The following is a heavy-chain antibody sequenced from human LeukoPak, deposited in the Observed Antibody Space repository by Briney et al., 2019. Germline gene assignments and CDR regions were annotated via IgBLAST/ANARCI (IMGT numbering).Heavy chain of an antibody. D-gene: IGHD6-13*01. J-gene: IGHJ4*02. V-gene: IGHV3-23*01. CDR2: ISASGGDT. Sequence: PGGSLRLSCVVSGLTFSSYSMSWVRQAPGKGLEWVSGISASGGDTWYPDFVKGRFTISRDNSKNTLFLQMNSLRVEDTAIYYCAKDAAGPEYWGQGTRVTVSS. CDR1: GLTFSSYS. CDR3: AKDAAGPEY.